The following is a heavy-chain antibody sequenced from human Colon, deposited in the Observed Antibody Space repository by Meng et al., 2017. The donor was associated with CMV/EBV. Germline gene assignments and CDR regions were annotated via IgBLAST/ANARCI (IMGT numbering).Heavy chain of an antibody. CDR3: ATRAHSTTTTCCGPYTYFYYGIDV. D-gene: IGHD2-2*01. Sequence: SVKVSCKGAGGTFSTYATTWVRQAPGQGLEWMGTVIPIPGRVKSAQRFQGRVTITADISTSTISMELSSLTSEDTAVYYCATRAHSTTTTCCGPYTYFYYGIDVWAQGTTVTVSS. CDR2: VIPIPGRV. J-gene: IGHJ6*02. V-gene: IGHV1-69*04. CDR1: GGTFSTYA.